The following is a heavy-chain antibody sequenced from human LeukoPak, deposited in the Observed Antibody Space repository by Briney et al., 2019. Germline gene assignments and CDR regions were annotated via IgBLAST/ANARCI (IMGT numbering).Heavy chain of an antibody. Sequence: GGSLRLSCAASGFTFSPFNMYWVRQAPGKGLEWVSSISSSSSYIYYADSVKGRFTISRDNAKNSLYLQMNNLRAEDTAVYYCARRGGYSQDEAFDIWGQGTMVTVSS. CDR3: ARRGGYSQDEAFDI. V-gene: IGHV3-21*01. D-gene: IGHD2-21*01. J-gene: IGHJ3*02. CDR2: ISSSSSYI. CDR1: GFTFSPFN.